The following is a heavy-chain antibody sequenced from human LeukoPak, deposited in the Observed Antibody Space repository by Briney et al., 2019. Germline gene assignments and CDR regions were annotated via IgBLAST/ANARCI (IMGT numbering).Heavy chain of an antibody. CDR1: GFTFSSYA. CDR3: ARVTTRELALDY. CDR2: ISYDGSNK. J-gene: IGHJ4*02. D-gene: IGHD4-11*01. V-gene: IGHV3-30-3*01. Sequence: GGSLRLSCAASGFTFSSYAMHWVRQAPGKGLEWVAVISYDGSNKYYADSVKGRFTISRDNSKNTLYLQMNSLRAEDTAVYYCARVTTRELALDYWGQGTLVTVSS.